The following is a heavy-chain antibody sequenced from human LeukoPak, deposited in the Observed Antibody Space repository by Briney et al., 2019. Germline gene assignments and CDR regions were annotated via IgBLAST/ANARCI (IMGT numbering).Heavy chain of an antibody. J-gene: IGHJ3*02. V-gene: IGHV3-21*04. Sequence: GGSLRLSCAASGFTFSSYNMNWVRQAPGKGLEWVSSITSSSSYIYYADSVKGRFTISRDNAKNSLYLQMNSLRAEDTAVYYCAKVWELEEGAFDIWGQGTMVTASS. CDR2: ITSSSSYI. D-gene: IGHD1-1*01. CDR3: AKVWELEEGAFDI. CDR1: GFTFSSYN.